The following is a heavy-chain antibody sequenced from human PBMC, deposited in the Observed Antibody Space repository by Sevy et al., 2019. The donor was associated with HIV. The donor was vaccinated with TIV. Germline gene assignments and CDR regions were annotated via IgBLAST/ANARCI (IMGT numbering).Heavy chain of an antibody. CDR1: GYTFSNYW. V-gene: IGHV3-74*01. CDR2: VNSDGSDT. Sequence: GGSLRLSCEGSGYTFSNYWMHWVRQAPGKGLEWVSRVNSDGSDTAYADSVKGRFTISRDNAENTMSLQMNSLRAEDAGLYYCVAANSWEDYWGQGTLVTVSS. J-gene: IGHJ4*02. D-gene: IGHD6-13*01. CDR3: VAANSWEDY.